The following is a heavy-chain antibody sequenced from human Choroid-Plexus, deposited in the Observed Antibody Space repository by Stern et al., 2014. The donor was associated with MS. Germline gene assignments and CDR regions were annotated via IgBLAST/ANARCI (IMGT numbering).Heavy chain of an antibody. Sequence: VHLVEPGGGVVQPGRPLRLSCVASGFTFGSCAMHWVRQAPGKGLEWVAGVSYDGSNKYYADSVNGRFTISRDNSQNTLYMQMSSLRPEDTAVYYCAKDRHYLTYFFDHWGQGSLVTVSS. V-gene: IGHV3-30*18. CDR1: GFTFGSCA. CDR2: VSYDGSNK. J-gene: IGHJ5*02. CDR3: AKDRHYLTYFFDH. D-gene: IGHD2/OR15-2a*01.